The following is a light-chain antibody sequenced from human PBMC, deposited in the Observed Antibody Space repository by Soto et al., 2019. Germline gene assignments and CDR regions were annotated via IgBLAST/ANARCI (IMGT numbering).Light chain of an antibody. CDR3: CSYAGSTTFVV. J-gene: IGLJ2*01. CDR2: EAS. V-gene: IGLV2-23*02. Sequence: QSALTQPASVSGSPGQSITISCTGTSSDVGSYDLVSWYQQHPGKAPKLMIYEASKRPSGVSNRFSGSKSGNTASLTISGLQAEDEADYYCCSYAGSTTFVVFGGGTKLTVL. CDR1: SSDVGSYDL.